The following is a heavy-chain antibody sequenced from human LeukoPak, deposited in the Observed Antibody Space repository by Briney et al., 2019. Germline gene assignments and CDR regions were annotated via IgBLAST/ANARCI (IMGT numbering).Heavy chain of an antibody. Sequence: GGSLRLSCAASGFPFTTYWMSWVRQAPGKGLEWVANINQDGSKRYYADSVKGRFTLSRDNAKNSLYLQMDSLRAGDTAVYYCARDLLKDYCSGTNCYASPDYWGQGTLVTVSS. CDR1: GFPFTTYW. V-gene: IGHV3-7*01. CDR2: INQDGSKR. D-gene: IGHD2-2*01. CDR3: ARDLLKDYCSGTNCYASPDY. J-gene: IGHJ4*02.